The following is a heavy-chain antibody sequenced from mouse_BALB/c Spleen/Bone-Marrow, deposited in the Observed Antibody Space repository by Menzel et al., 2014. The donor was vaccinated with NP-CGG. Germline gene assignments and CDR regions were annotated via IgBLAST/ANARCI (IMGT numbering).Heavy chain of an antibody. CDR2: ISSGSTTI. CDR1: GFTFSSFG. Sequence: EVKLVESGGGLVQPGGSRKLSCAASGFTFSSFGMHWVRQAPEKGLEWVAYISSGSTTIYYADPVKGRFTISRDNPKNTLFLQMTSLRSEDTAIYYGARDYYGSNYFDYWGQGTPLTVSS. CDR3: ARDYYGSNYFDY. V-gene: IGHV5-17*02. J-gene: IGHJ2*01. D-gene: IGHD1-1*01.